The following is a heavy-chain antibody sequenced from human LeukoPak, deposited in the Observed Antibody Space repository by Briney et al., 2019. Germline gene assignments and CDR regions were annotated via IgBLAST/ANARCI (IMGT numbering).Heavy chain of an antibody. CDR2: ISAYNGNT. CDR3: ARTYTIFGVVIYDY. Sequence: ASVKVSCKVSGYTFTSYGISWVRQAPGQGLEWMGWISAYNGNTNYAQKLQGRVTMTTDTSTSTAYMELRSLRSDDTAVYYCARTYTIFGVVIYDYWGQGTLVTVSS. J-gene: IGHJ4*02. V-gene: IGHV1-18*01. D-gene: IGHD3-3*01. CDR1: GYTFTSYG.